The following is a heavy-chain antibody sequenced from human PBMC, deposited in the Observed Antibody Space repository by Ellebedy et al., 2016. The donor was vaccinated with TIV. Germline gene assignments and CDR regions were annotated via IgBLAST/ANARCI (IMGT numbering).Heavy chain of an antibody. CDR1: GFSTSG. CDR2: IRSDGSNK. V-gene: IGHV3-30*02. J-gene: IGHJ6*02. Sequence: PGGSLRLSCATSGFSTSGMHWVRQAPGKGLEWVAFIRSDGSNKYYADSVEGRFTISRDNSRNTLDLQMTRLGAEDTARYHCVKGAYPVPTVMAVWGQGTVVIVSS. D-gene: IGHD3-16*01. CDR3: VKGAYPVPTVMAV.